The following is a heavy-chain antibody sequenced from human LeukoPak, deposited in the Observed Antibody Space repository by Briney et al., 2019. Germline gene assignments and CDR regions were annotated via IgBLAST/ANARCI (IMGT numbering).Heavy chain of an antibody. Sequence: SETLSLTCAVYGGSFSGYYWSWIRQPPGKELEWIGEINHSGSTNYNPSLKSRVTISVDTSKNQFSLKLSSVTAADTAVYYCARDRIAACRFDYWGQGTLVTVSS. CDR3: ARDRIAACRFDY. CDR2: INHSGST. D-gene: IGHD6-6*01. CDR1: GGSFSGYY. J-gene: IGHJ4*02. V-gene: IGHV4-34*01.